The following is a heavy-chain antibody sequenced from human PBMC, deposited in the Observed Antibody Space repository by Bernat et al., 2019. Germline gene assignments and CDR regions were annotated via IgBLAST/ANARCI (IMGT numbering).Heavy chain of an antibody. CDR1: GFTFSSYG. J-gene: IGHJ4*02. CDR2: ISYDGSNK. V-gene: IGHV3-30*18. D-gene: IGHD3-9*01. CDR3: AKEGGCFDWLGGFDY. Sequence: QVQLVESGGGVVQPGRSLRLSCAASGFTFSSYGMHWVRQAPGKGLEWVAVISYDGSNKYYADSVKGRFTISRDNSKNTLYLQMNSLRPQDTAVYYCAKEGGCFDWLGGFDYWGQGTLVTVSS.